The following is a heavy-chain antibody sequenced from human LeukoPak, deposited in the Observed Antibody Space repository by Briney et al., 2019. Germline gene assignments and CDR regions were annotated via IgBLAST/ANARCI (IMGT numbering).Heavy chain of an antibody. V-gene: IGHV3-49*04. J-gene: IGHJ4*02. CDR2: FRGKAYGGAT. CDR3: ICLTDPFDY. CDR1: GFTFGAHS. Sequence: GGSLRLSCTGSGFTFGAHSMGSVCQTPGEGPERAGLFRGKAYGGATGYTASVKGRFTISRDNSKCIVYLQMNSLRTEDSTAYYCICLTDPFDYWGQGSLVTVSS.